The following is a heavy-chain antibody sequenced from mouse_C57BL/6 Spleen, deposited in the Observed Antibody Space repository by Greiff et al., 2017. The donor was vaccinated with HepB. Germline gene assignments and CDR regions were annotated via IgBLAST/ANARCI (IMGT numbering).Heavy chain of an antibody. Sequence: VQLQQSRAELVKPGASVKLSCKASGYTFTCYWMHWVKQRPGRGLEWIGMIDPNSGGTKYNEKFKSKATLTVDKPSSTAYMQLSHLTSEDSVVYYCAYGSSYGYCDVWGTGTTGTVSS. CDR1: GYTFTCYW. CDR2: IDPNSGGT. V-gene: IGHV1-72*01. CDR3: AYGSSYGYCDV. D-gene: IGHD1-1*01. J-gene: IGHJ1*03.